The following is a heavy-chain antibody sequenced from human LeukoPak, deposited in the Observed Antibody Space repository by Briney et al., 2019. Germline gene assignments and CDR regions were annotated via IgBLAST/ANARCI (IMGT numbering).Heavy chain of an antibody. V-gene: IGHV4-59*08. D-gene: IGHD3-10*01. J-gene: IGHJ4*02. CDR3: AGHLTVRGVEFDY. CDR2: IYYSGST. Sequence: SETLSLTCTVSGGSISSYHWSWIRQPPGKGLEWIGYIYYSGSTNYNPSLKSRVTISVDTSKNQFSLKLSSVTAADTAVYYCAGHLTVRGVEFDYWGQGTLVTVSS. CDR1: GGSISSYH.